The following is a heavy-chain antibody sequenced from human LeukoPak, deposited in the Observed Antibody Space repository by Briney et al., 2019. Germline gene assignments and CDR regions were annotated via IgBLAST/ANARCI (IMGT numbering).Heavy chain of an antibody. CDR1: GFTDSSNY. CDR2: INHSGST. D-gene: IGHD4-17*01. V-gene: IGHV4-34*01. Sequence: GSLRLSCAASGFTDSSNYMSWIRQPPGKGLEWIGEINHSGSTNYNPSLKSRVTISVDTSKNQFSLKLSSVTAADTAVYYCAREQGDYGDYPDYWGQGTLVTVSS. CDR3: AREQGDYGDYPDY. J-gene: IGHJ4*02.